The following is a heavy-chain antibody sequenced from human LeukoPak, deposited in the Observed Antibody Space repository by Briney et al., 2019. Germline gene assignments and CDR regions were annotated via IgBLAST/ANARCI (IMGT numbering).Heavy chain of an antibody. CDR3: AKGVKSYSYAPFDY. Sequence: GGSLRLSCAASGFTFSSYTMSWVRQAPGKGLEWVSTITTSDGNTYYADSVKGRFTVSRGNSKNTLYLQMNSLRAEDTAVYYCAKGVKSYSYAPFDYWGQGTLVTVSS. D-gene: IGHD5-18*01. CDR2: ITTSDGNT. CDR1: GFTFSSYT. V-gene: IGHV3-23*01. J-gene: IGHJ4*02.